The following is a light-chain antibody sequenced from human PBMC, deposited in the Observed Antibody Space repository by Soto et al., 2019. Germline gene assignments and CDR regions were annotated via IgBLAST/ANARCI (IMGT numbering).Light chain of an antibody. Sequence: DIPMTQSPSSPSASVGDKGTLTFRASQSISSYLNWYQQKPGKAPKLLIYAASSLQSGVPSRFSGSGSGTDFTLTISSLQPEDFATYYCQQSYSTPRTFGQGTKVDIK. CDR1: QSISSY. V-gene: IGKV1-39*01. CDR3: QQSYSTPRT. CDR2: AAS. J-gene: IGKJ1*01.